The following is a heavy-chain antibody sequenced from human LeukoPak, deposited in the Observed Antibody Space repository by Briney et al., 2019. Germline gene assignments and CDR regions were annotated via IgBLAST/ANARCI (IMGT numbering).Heavy chain of an antibody. CDR3: AREYGDFDY. Sequence: SETLSLTCTVSGGSISGSYWSWIRQPAGKGLEWIGRINASGRTNYNSSLKSRVTMSVDTSKNQFSLKLTSVTAADTAVYYCAREYGDFDYWGQGTLVTVSS. D-gene: IGHD4-17*01. J-gene: IGHJ4*02. CDR2: INASGRT. V-gene: IGHV4-4*07. CDR1: GGSISGSY.